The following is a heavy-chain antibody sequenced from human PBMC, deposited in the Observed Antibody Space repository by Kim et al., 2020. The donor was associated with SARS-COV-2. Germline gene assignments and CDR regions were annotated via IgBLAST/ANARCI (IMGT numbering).Heavy chain of an antibody. D-gene: IGHD2-8*01. Sequence: ADSLKGRFTISRDNAKYSLFLQMNILRAEDTAMYYCARDLSNGRPGGFDYWGQGILVTVSS. J-gene: IGHJ4*02. V-gene: IGHV3-21*01. CDR3: ARDLSNGRPGGFDY.